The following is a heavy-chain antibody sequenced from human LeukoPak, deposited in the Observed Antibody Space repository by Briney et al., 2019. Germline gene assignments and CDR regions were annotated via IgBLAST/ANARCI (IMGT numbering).Heavy chain of an antibody. CDR2: IRHDEANH. J-gene: IGHJ4*02. D-gene: IGHD6-6*01. Sequence: GGSLRLSCAVSGFTLTSFAMHWVRQAPGKGLEWVALIRHDEANHYYADSVQGRFTISRDTSKNTLYLQMNNLRVEHTAVYYCAKEYTPSSPLGEFASWGQGTLVTVSS. V-gene: IGHV3-30*02. CDR1: GFTLTSFA. CDR3: AKEYTPSSPLGEFAS.